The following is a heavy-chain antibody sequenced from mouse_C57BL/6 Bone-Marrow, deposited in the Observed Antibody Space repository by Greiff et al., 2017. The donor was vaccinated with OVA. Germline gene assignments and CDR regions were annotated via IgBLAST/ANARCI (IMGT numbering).Heavy chain of an antibody. J-gene: IGHJ4*01. CDR1: GYTFTSYW. V-gene: IGHV1-52*01. Sequence: QVQLKQPGAELVRPGSSVKLSCKASGYTFTSYWMHWVKQRPIQGLEWIGNIDPSDSETHYNQKFKDKATLTVDKSSSTAYMQLSSLTSEDSAVYYCARSGYSFYYAMDYWGQGTSVTVSS. D-gene: IGHD2-12*01. CDR2: IDPSDSET. CDR3: ARSGYSFYYAMDY.